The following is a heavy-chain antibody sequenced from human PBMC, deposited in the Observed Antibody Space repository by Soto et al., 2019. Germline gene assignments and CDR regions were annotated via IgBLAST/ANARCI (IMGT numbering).Heavy chain of an antibody. CDR1: GFTFRPYA. CDR3: AKDEFVYGSGRSPDH. Sequence: EVQLVESGGGSVQPGGSLRLSCVVSGFTFRPYAMSWVRQAPGKGLEWVSVIRVGGGETYYTDSVKGRFTISRDDSKNTMYLQMDGLRADDTAVYYCAKDEFVYGSGRSPDHWGHRVLVTVSS. CDR2: IRVGGGET. V-gene: IGHV3-23*04. J-gene: IGHJ4*01. D-gene: IGHD3-10*01.